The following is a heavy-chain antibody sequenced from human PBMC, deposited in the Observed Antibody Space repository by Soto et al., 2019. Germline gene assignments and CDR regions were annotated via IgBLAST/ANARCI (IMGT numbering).Heavy chain of an antibody. D-gene: IGHD4-17*01. V-gene: IGHV1-18*04. J-gene: IGHJ4*02. Sequence: QVQLVQSGAEVKKPGASVRVSCTASGYTFTNYGITWVRQAPEQGLEWMGWISPYKSHTNYAQRFHGRILMTIDTSTSTAYVELPSLRSDETAVFYCARYGHGDERRLPDYWGQGTPVTVSS. CDR2: ISPYKSHT. CDR1: GYTFTNYG. CDR3: ARYGHGDERRLPDY.